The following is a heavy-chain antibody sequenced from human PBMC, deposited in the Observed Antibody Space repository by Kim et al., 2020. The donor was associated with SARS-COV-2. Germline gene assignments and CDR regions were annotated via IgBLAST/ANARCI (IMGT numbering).Heavy chain of an antibody. CDR1: GFTFSSYA. CDR3: ARDSGGLCMDV. J-gene: IGHJ6*02. V-gene: IGHV3-30-3*01. D-gene: IGHD1-26*01. CDR2: ISYDGSNK. Sequence: GGSLRLSCAASGFTFSSYAMHWVRQAPGKGLEWVAVISYDGSNKYYADSVKGRFTISIDNSKNTLYLQMNSLRAEDTAVYYCARDSGGLCMDVWGQGTTVTVSS.